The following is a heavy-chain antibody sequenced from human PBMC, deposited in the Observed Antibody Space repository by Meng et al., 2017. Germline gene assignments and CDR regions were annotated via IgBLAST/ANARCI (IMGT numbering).Heavy chain of an antibody. D-gene: IGHD3-22*01. Sequence: QVQLVESGGGVVQPGRSLRLSWSASGFTFSSYAMHWVRQAPGKGLEWVAVISYDGSNKYYADSVKGRFTISRDNSKNTLYLQMNSLRAEDTAVYYCARSSSGYYFDYWGQGTLVTVSS. CDR1: GFTFSSYA. CDR2: ISYDGSNK. CDR3: ARSSSGYYFDY. J-gene: IGHJ4*02. V-gene: IGHV3-30*01.